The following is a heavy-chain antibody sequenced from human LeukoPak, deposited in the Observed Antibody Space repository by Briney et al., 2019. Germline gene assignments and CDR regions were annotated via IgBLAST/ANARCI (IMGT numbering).Heavy chain of an antibody. CDR1: GGSISSYY. D-gene: IGHD5-18*01. Sequence: VKPSETLSLTCTVSGGSISSYYWSWIRQPPGKGLEWIGYIYYSGSTNYNPSLKSRVTISVDTSKNQFSLKLSSVTAADTAVYYCARATTQLWLPAMFDYWGQGTLVTVSS. CDR3: ARATTQLWLPAMFDY. J-gene: IGHJ4*02. CDR2: IYYSGST. V-gene: IGHV4-59*01.